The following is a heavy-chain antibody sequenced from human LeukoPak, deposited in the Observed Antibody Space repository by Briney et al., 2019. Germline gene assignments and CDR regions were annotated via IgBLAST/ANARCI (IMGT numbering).Heavy chain of an antibody. D-gene: IGHD2-15*01. CDR2: IYSDGST. V-gene: IGHV3-53*01. CDR3: ARGYCSGGSCYAFDH. CDR1: KFTVSSNY. J-gene: IGHJ4*02. Sequence: GGSQRLSCAASKFTVSSNYMSWVRQAPGKGLEWVSLIYSDGSTYYADSVKGRFTISRDKSKNTLYLQMNSLRAEDTAMYYCARGYCSGGSCYAFDHWGQGTLVTVSS.